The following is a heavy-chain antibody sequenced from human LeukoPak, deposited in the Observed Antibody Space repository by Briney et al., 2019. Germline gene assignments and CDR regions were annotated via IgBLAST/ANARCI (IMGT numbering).Heavy chain of an antibody. CDR3: VRDSFPPY. Sequence: GGSLRLSCAASGFPFNSYGINWVRQAPGKGPEWVSYISGSSSTIDYADSVKGRFTISRDNAKNSLSLAMNSLRDEDTAVYYCVRDSFPPYGGQGTLVTVSS. CDR1: GFPFNSYG. J-gene: IGHJ4*02. CDR2: ISGSSSTI. V-gene: IGHV3-48*02.